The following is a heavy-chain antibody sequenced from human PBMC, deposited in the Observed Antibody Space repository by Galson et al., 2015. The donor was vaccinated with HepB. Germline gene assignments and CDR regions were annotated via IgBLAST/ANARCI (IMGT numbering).Heavy chain of an antibody. CDR2: IGSSGGST. V-gene: IGHV3-23*01. Sequence: SLRLSCAASGFTFSSYAMSWVRQAPGKGLEWVSFIGSSGGSTYYADSVKGRFTISRDNSKNTLYLQMNSLRAEDTAVYYCAKGRTVTYHVYWGQGTLVTVSS. CDR3: AKGRTVTYHVY. D-gene: IGHD4-17*01. J-gene: IGHJ4*02. CDR1: GFTFSSYA.